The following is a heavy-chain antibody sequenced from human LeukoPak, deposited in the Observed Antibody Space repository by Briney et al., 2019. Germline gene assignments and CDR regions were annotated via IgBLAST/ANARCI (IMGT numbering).Heavy chain of an antibody. J-gene: IGHJ4*02. CDR2: TSYSGSGDT. CDR1: GGSIRSYY. Sequence: SETLSLTCTVSGGSIRSYYWSWIRQAPGKGLDWIGYTSYSGSGDTNYNPSLQSRVTFSIDTSRNQFSLNLNSVTAADTAVYYCARSYDSSGYYYGFESWGQGTLVTVSS. D-gene: IGHD3-22*01. CDR3: ARSYDSSGYYYGFES. V-gene: IGHV4-59*01.